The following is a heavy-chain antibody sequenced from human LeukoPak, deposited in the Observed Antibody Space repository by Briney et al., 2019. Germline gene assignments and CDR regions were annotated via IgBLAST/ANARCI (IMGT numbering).Heavy chain of an antibody. V-gene: IGHV3-21*01. J-gene: IGHJ4*02. CDR3: ARGVGYYDSSGYIDY. CDR2: ISSSSSYI. CDR1: GFTFSSYS. Sequence: PGGSLRLSCAASGFTFSSYSMNWVRQAPGKGLEWVSSISSSSSYIYYADSVKGRFTISRDNAKNSLYLQMSSLRAEDTAVYYCARGVGYYDSSGYIDYWGQGTLVTVSS. D-gene: IGHD3-22*01.